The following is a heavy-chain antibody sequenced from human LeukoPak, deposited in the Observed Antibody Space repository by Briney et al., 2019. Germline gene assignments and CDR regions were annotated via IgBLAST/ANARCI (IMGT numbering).Heavy chain of an antibody. D-gene: IGHD1-26*01. V-gene: IGHV3-74*01. J-gene: IGHJ4*02. CDR1: GFTFNNYW. CDR2: IDTDGSHT. CDR3: ARIIVGATGIDY. Sequence: PGGSLRLSCVVSGFTFNNYWMHWVRQAPGKGLVWVSRIDTDGSHTDYADSVKGRFTISRDNAENTLYLQMNSLRVKDTAVYYCARIIVGATGIDYWGQGTLVTVSS.